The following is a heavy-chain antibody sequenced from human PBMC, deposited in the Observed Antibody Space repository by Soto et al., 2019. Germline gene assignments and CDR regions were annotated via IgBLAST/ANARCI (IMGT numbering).Heavy chain of an antibody. CDR1: GGSISSYY. CDR2: IYYSGST. J-gene: IGHJ3*02. D-gene: IGHD2-21*02. V-gene: IGHV4-59*01. CDR3: ARLGYCGGDCLDAFAI. Sequence: SETLPVTCTVSGGSISSYYWSWIRQPPGKGLEWIGYIYYSGSTNYNPSLKSRVTISVDTSKNQFSLKLSSVTAAATAVYYCARLGYCGGDCLDAFAIGVQWTIVT.